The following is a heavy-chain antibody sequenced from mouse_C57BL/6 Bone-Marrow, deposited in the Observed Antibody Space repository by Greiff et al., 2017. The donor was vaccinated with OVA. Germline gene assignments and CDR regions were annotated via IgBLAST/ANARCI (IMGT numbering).Heavy chain of an antibody. CDR3: ATVYYGYDDEIAY. Sequence: VQLQQPGTELVKPGASVKLSCKASGYTFTSYWMHWVKQRPGQGLEWIGNINPSNGGTNYNEKFKSKATLTVDKSSSTAYMQLSSLTSEDSAVYFCATVYYGYDDEIAYWGQGTLVTVSA. J-gene: IGHJ3*01. CDR2: INPSNGGT. CDR1: GYTFTSYW. D-gene: IGHD2-2*01. V-gene: IGHV1-53*01.